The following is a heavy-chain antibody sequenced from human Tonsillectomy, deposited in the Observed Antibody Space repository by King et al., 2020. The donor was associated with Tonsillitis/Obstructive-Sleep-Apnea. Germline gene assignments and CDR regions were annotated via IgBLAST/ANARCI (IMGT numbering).Heavy chain of an antibody. D-gene: IGHD2-2*01. CDR2: IDPSYSYT. J-gene: IGHJ6*02. V-gene: IGHV5-10-1*03. CDR3: ARSTTQIALMDV. Sequence: QLVQSGAEVKKPGESLRISCKGSGYSFTSYCISWVRQMPGKGLEWMGRIDPSYSYTNYSPSFQGHVTISADKSISTAYLQWSSLKASDTAMYYCARSTTQIALMDVWGQGTTVTVSS. CDR1: GYSFTSYC.